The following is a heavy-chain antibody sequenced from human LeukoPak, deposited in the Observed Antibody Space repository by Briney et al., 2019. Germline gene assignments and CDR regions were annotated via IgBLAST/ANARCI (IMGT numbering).Heavy chain of an antibody. J-gene: IGHJ4*02. CDR3: ARSSGTGTFSY. D-gene: IGHD6-25*01. CDR2: INYSGST. CDR1: GGSISSSSYY. Sequence: SETLSLTCTVSGGSISSSSYYWGWIRQPPGKGLEWIGNINYSGSTYYNPSLKSRVTISVDTSKNQFSLKLSSVTAADTAVYYCARSSGTGTFSYWGQGTLVTVSS. V-gene: IGHV4-39*01.